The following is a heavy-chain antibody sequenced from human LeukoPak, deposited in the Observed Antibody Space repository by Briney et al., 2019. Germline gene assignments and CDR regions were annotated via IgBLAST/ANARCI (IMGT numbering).Heavy chain of an antibody. V-gene: IGHV1-18*01. CDR3: ARADQYSSCWYFYY. Sequence: GASVTVSCTASGYTFTSYGISWVRQAPGQGLEWMGWISAYNGNTNYAQKLQGRVTITTDTSTSKAYMELRSLRSYHPAVYFCARADQYSSCWYFYYWGQGTLVTVSS. J-gene: IGHJ4*02. CDR2: ISAYNGNT. D-gene: IGHD6-19*01. CDR1: GYTFTSYG.